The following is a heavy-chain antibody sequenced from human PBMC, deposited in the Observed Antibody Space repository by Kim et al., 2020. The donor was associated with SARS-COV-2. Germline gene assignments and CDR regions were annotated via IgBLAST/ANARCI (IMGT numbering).Heavy chain of an antibody. CDR2: IVVGSGNT. D-gene: IGHD6-13*01. CDR1: GFTFTSSA. CDR3: AVQSSSSWYGVYFDY. J-gene: IGHJ4*02. Sequence: SVNVSCKASGFTFTSSAVQWVRQARGQRLEWIGWIVVGSGNTNYAQKVQERVTITRDMSTSTAYMELSSLRSEDTAVYYCAVQSSSSWYGVYFDYWGQGTLVTVSS. V-gene: IGHV1-58*01.